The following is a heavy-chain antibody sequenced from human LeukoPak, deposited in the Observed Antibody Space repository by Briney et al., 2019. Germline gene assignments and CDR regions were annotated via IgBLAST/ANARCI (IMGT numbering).Heavy chain of an antibody. CDR2: INPNSGGT. V-gene: IGHV1-2*06. CDR3: ARGTALYYYDSSGYGDLNYYFDY. J-gene: IGHJ4*02. Sequence: ASVKVSCKASGYTFTVYYMHWVLQATGQGLELMGPINPNSGGTNYAQKFQGRVTMTRDTSISTAYMELSRLRSDDTAVYYCARGTALYYYDSSGYGDLNYYFDYWGQGTLVTVSS. D-gene: IGHD3-22*01. CDR1: GYTFTVYY.